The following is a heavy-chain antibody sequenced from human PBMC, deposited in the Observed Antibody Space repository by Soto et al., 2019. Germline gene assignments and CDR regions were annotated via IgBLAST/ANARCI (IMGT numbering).Heavy chain of an antibody. CDR3: ARSGARVAGPSYYYYYGMDV. CDR2: IYYSGST. J-gene: IGHJ6*02. D-gene: IGHD6-19*01. CDR1: GGSISSSSYY. Sequence: QLQLQESGPGLVKPSETLSLTCTVSGGSISSSSYYWGWIRQPPGKGLEWIGSIYYSGSTYYNPSLKSRVPISVDTSKNQFSLKLSSVTAADTAVYYCARSGARVAGPSYYYYYGMDVWGQGTTVTVSS. V-gene: IGHV4-39*01.